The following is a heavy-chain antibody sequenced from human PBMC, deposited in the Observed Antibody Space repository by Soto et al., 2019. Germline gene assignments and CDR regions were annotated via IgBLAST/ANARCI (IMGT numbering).Heavy chain of an antibody. Sequence: GGSLRLSCAASGFTFSTYSMNWVRQAPGKGLEWVSSISRSSSHMYYADSVKGRFTISRDNAKNSLYLQMSSLRVEDTAVYYCARGDYYVTSGPFSWALDIRSQGTKLTVS. CDR1: GFTFSTYS. D-gene: IGHD3-22*01. J-gene: IGHJ3*02. CDR3: ARGDYYVTSGPFSWALDI. V-gene: IGHV3-21*01. CDR2: ISRSSSHM.